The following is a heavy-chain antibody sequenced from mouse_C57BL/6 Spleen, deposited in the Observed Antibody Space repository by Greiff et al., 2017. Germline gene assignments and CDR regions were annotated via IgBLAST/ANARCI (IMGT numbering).Heavy chain of an antibody. V-gene: IGHV5-17*01. Sequence: EVKLVESGGGLVKPGGSLKLSCAASGFTFSDSGMHWVRQAPEKGLEWVAYISSGSSTIYYADTVKGRFTISRDNAKNTLFLQMTSLRSEDTAMYYCARGTWFAYWGQGTLVTVSA. CDR1: GFTFSDSG. J-gene: IGHJ3*01. CDR2: ISSGSSTI. CDR3: ARGTWFAY.